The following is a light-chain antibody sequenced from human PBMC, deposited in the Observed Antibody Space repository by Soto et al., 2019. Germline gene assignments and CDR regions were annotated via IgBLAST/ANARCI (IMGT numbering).Light chain of an antibody. CDR2: EGS. J-gene: IGLJ3*02. Sequence: QSALTQPASVSGSPGQSITISCTGTSSDVGSYNLVSWYQQHPGKAPKLMIYEGSKRPSGVSNRFSGSKSGNTASLTISGLQAEDDAAYYCCSYAGSRVFGGGTKL. CDR3: CSYAGSRV. CDR1: SSDVGSYNL. V-gene: IGLV2-23*01.